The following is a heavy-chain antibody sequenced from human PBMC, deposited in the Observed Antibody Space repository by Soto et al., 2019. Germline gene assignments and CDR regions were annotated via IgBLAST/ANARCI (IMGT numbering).Heavy chain of an antibody. J-gene: IGHJ4*02. CDR3: ARYCNGGACYSASPDY. V-gene: IGHV3-30*09. D-gene: IGHD2-15*01. CDR1: PFTFRSYS. CDR2: ISYDGSKE. Sequence: QEQMVQSGGGVVQPGRSLRLSCAASPFTFRSYSMHWVRQAPGKGLEWVTSISYDGSKESYADSVKGRFAVSRDNSKHTLYLQMNRLRPVDTAVYYCARYCNGGACYSASPDYWGQGTQVTVSS.